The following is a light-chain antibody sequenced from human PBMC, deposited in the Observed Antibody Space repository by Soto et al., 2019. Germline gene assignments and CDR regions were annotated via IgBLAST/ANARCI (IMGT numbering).Light chain of an antibody. Sequence: PMAPSPSPLSASGGDRVTLTWRASQSISSWLAWYQQKPGKAPKLLIYAASSLQSGVPSRFSGSGSGTDFTLTISSLQPEDFATYYCLQDYNYPPTFGQGTKVDIK. CDR2: AAS. V-gene: IGKV1-6*01. J-gene: IGKJ1*01. CDR3: LQDYNYPPT. CDR1: QSISSW.